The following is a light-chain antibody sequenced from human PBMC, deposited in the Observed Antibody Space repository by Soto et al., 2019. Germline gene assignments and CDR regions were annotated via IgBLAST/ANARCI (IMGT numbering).Light chain of an antibody. Sequence: EIVMTQSPATLSVSPGERATLSCRASQSVDSNLIWYQQKPGQSPRLLIYDTSTRATGVPARFIGSGSGTDFTLTISRLEPEDFATYYCQQFNSLFGQGTRLEIK. CDR2: DTS. J-gene: IGKJ5*01. CDR3: QQFNSL. V-gene: IGKV3-15*01. CDR1: QSVDSN.